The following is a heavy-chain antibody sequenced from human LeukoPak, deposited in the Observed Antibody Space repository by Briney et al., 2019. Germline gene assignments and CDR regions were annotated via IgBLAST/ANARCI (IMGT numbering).Heavy chain of an antibody. V-gene: IGHV4-39*01. J-gene: IGHJ4*02. CDR3: ARHGRLLYYYGSGSYPTYYFDY. D-gene: IGHD3-10*01. CDR1: GGSISCSSYY. CDR2: IYYSGST. Sequence: PSETLSLTCTVSGGSISCSSYYWGWIRQPPGKGLEWIGSIYYSGSTYYNPSLKSRVTISVDTSKNQFSLKLSSVTAADTAVYYCARHGRLLYYYGSGSYPTYYFDYWGQGTLVTVSS.